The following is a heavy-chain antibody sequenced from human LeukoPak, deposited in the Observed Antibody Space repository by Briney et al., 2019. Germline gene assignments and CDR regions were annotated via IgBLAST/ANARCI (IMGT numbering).Heavy chain of an antibody. J-gene: IGHJ4*02. CDR2: ISYDGSNK. Sequence: GRSLRLSCAASGFTFSSYGMHWVRQAPGKGLEWVAVISYDGSNKYYADSVKGRFTISRDNSKNTLYLQMNSLRAEDTAVYYCAKSPRGVYPEHHLDYWGQGTLVTVSS. CDR3: AKSPRGVYPEHHLDY. CDR1: GFTFSSYG. D-gene: IGHD3-10*01. V-gene: IGHV3-30*18.